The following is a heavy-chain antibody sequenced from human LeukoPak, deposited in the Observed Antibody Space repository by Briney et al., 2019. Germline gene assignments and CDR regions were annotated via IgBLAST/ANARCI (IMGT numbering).Heavy chain of an antibody. CDR1: GGSISSSSYY. J-gene: IGHJ4*02. CDR3: AIRRCGLNHY. D-gene: IGHD2-21*01. V-gene: IGHV4-39*07. CDR2: IYYSGST. Sequence: SETLSLTCTVSGGSISSSSYYWGWIRPPPGKGLEWIGSIYYSGSTYYNPSLKSRVTISVDTSKNQFSLKLSSVTAADTAVYYCAIRRCGLNHYWGQGTLVTVSS.